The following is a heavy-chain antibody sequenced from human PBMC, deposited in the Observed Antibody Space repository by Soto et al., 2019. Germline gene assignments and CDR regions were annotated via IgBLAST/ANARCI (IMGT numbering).Heavy chain of an antibody. Sequence: QVQLVQSGAEVKKPGASVKVSCKVSGYTLTELSMHWVRQAPGKGLEWMGGFDPEDGKTIYAQKCQGRVTMTEDTSTDTAYMELSSLRSEDRAVYYCATFGVVIAYSSANDAFDIWGQGTMVTVSS. D-gene: IGHD2-21*01. V-gene: IGHV1-24*01. CDR2: FDPEDGKT. CDR3: ATFGVVIAYSSANDAFDI. J-gene: IGHJ3*02. CDR1: GYTLTELS.